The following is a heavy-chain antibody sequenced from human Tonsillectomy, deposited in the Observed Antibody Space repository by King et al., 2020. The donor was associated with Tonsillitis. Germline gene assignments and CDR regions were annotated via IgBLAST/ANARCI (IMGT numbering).Heavy chain of an antibody. Sequence: QLVQSGAEVKKPGSSVKVSCKASGDTFSSYAISWVRQAPGQGLEWMGRIIPILGIANYAQKFQGRVTITADKSTSTAYMELSSLRSEDTAVYYCARVRLNYYDSSGYYCDYWGQGTLVTVSS. V-gene: IGHV1-69*04. CDR2: IIPILGIA. CDR3: ARVRLNYYDSSGYYCDY. CDR1: GDTFSSYA. D-gene: IGHD3-22*01. J-gene: IGHJ4*02.